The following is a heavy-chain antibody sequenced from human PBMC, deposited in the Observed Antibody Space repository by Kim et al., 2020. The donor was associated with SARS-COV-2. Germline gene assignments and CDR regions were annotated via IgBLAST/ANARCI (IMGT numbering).Heavy chain of an antibody. CDR1: GGSISSSSYY. CDR2: IYYSGST. Sequence: SETLSLTCTVSGGSISSSSYYWGWIRQPPGKGLEWIGSIYYSGSTYYNPSLKSRVTISVDTSKNQFSLKLSSVTAADTAVYYCARHWYDFWSGPPYYYYGMDVWGQGTTVTVSS. CDR3: ARHWYDFWSGPPYYYYGMDV. V-gene: IGHV4-39*01. D-gene: IGHD3-3*01. J-gene: IGHJ6*02.